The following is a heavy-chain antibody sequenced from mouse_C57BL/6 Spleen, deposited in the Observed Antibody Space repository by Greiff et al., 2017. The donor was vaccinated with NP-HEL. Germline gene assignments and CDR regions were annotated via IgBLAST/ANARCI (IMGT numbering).Heavy chain of an antibody. CDR2: IYPGTGST. D-gene: IGHD1-1*01. V-gene: IGHV1-55*01. Sequence: QVQLQQPGAELVKPGASVKMSCKASGYTFTSYWITWVKQRPGQGLEWIGDIYPGTGSTTYNEKFKSKATLTVDTSSSTAYMHLSSLTSEDSAVYYGARYGGLFLRAMDYWGQGTSVTVSS. CDR1: GYTFTSYW. J-gene: IGHJ4*01. CDR3: ARYGGLFLRAMDY.